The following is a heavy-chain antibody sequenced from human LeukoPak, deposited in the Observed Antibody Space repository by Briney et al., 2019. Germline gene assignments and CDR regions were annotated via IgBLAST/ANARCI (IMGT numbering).Heavy chain of an antibody. J-gene: IGHJ4*02. Sequence: SETLSLTCTVSGGSISSGDYYWSWIRQPPGKGLEWIGYIYYSGSTYYNPSLKSRVTISVDTSKNQFSLKLSSVTAADTAVYYCARGMGYYDSSGYPYWGQGTLVTVSS. V-gene: IGHV4-30-4*08. CDR1: GGSISSGDYY. D-gene: IGHD3-22*01. CDR2: IYYSGST. CDR3: ARGMGYYDSSGYPY.